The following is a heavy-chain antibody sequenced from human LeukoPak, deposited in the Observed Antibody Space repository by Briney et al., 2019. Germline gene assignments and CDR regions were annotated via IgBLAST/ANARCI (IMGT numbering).Heavy chain of an antibody. V-gene: IGHV4-34*01. J-gene: IGHJ5*02. CDR3: APPPYYYEANGYSVA. CDR1: GGSFNGYY. D-gene: IGHD3-22*01. CDR2: INQSGST. Sequence: SETLSLICAVYGGSFNGYYWNWIRHPPGEGLVWIGDINQSGSTNYNPPLTSRVTISVDPSKNQFSLNLSSVTAADTAVYYCAPPPYYYEANGYSVAWGQGTLVTVSS.